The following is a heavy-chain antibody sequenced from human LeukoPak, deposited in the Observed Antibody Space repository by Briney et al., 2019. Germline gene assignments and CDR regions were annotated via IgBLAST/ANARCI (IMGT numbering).Heavy chain of an antibody. V-gene: IGHV1-18*01. D-gene: IGHD6-13*01. J-gene: IGHJ5*02. CDR1: GYTFTSYG. Sequence: ASVKVSCKASGYTFTSYGISWVRQAPGQGLEWMGWISAYNGNTNYAQKLQGRVTMTTDTSTSTAYMELRSLRSDDTAVYYCARDGQQLAPWVTGFDPWGQGTLVTVSS. CDR3: ARDGQQLAPWVTGFDP. CDR2: ISAYNGNT.